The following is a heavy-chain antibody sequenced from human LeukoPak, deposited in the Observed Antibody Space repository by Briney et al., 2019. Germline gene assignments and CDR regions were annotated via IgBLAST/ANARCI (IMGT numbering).Heavy chain of an antibody. D-gene: IGHD2-2*02. CDR1: GYTFTSYY. CDR3: ARDIGYDCSSTSCYNRNWFDP. Sequence: ASVEVSCKASGYTFTSYYMHWVRQAPGQGLEWMGIINPSGGSTSYAQKFQGRVTMTRDTSTSTVYMELSSLRSEDTAVYYCARDIGYDCSSTSCYNRNWFDPWGQGTLVTVSS. J-gene: IGHJ5*02. V-gene: IGHV1-46*01. CDR2: INPSGGST.